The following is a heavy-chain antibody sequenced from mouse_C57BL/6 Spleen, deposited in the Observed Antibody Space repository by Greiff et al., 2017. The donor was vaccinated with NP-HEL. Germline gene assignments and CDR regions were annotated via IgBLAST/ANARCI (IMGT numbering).Heavy chain of an antibody. V-gene: IGHV1-80*01. CDR3: AQSTEAWFAY. Sequence: VKLMESGAELVKPGASVKISCKASGYAFSSYWMNWVKQRPGKGLEWIGQIYPGDGDTNYNGKFKGKATLTADKSSSTAYMQLSSLTSEDSAVYFCAQSTEAWFAYWGQGTLVTVSA. CDR2: IYPGDGDT. CDR1: GYAFSSYW. D-gene: IGHD2-1*01. J-gene: IGHJ3*01.